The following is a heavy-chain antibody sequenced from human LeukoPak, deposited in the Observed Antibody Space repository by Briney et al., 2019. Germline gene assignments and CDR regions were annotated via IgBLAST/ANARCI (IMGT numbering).Heavy chain of an antibody. CDR3: ARVSYCSSTSCYLNYYYYMDV. Sequence: ASVKVSCKASGYTFTSYDINWVRQATGQGLEWMGWMNPNSGNTGYAQKFQGRVTMTRNTSISTAYMELSSLRSEDTAVYYCARVSYCSSTSCYLNYYYYMDVWGKGTTVTISS. V-gene: IGHV1-8*01. CDR1: GYTFTSYD. J-gene: IGHJ6*03. CDR2: MNPNSGNT. D-gene: IGHD2-2*01.